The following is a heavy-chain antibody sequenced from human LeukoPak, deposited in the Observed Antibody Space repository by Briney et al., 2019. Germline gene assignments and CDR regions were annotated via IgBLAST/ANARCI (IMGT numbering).Heavy chain of an antibody. CDR2: IIPIFGTA. CDR1: GGTFSSYG. D-gene: IGHD3-22*01. V-gene: IGHV1-69*13. Sequence: SVKVSCKASGGTFSSYGISWVRQAPGQGLEWMGGIIPIFGTANYAQKFQGRVTITADESTSTAYMELSSLRSEDTAVYYCARAKVVVITDGFDYWGQGTLVTVSS. CDR3: ARAKVVVITDGFDY. J-gene: IGHJ4*02.